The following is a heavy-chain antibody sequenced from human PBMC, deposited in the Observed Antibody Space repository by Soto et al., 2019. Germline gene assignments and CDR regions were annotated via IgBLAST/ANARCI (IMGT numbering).Heavy chain of an antibody. D-gene: IGHD2-15*01. CDR2: IGNTGDT. J-gene: IGHJ4*02. V-gene: IGHV3-13*01. CDR3: ARAHCSGGSCYASFDY. CDR1: GFTFSSYD. Sequence: GGSLRLSCAASGFTFSSYDMHWVRQVPGKGLEWVSGIGNTGDTYYPGSVKGRFTISRENAKNSLYLQMNSLRAGDTAVYYCARAHCSGGSCYASFDYWGQGTLVTVSS.